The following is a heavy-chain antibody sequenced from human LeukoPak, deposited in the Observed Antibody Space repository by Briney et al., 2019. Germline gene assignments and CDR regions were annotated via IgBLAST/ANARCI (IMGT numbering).Heavy chain of an antibody. CDR3: ARGPITMIAVVITHFDY. CDR2: IYYGGNT. V-gene: IGHV4-39*07. J-gene: IGHJ4*02. D-gene: IGHD3-22*01. CDR1: GGSISSSSYY. Sequence: SETLSLTCTVSGGSISSSSYYWGWIRQPPGEGLDWIVNIYYGGNTYYNPSLKSRVTMSVDTSKNQFSLKLNSMTAADTAVYYCARGPITMIAVVITHFDYWGPGILVTVSS.